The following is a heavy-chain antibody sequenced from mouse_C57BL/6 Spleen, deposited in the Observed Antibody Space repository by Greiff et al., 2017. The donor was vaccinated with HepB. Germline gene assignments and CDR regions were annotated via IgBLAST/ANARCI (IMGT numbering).Heavy chain of an antibody. CDR1: GYTFTDYN. D-gene: IGHD2-10*02. Sequence: EVQLQQSGPELVKPGASVKIPCKASGYTFTDYNMDWVKQSHGKSLEWIGDINPNNGGTIYNQKFKGKATLTVDKSSSTAYMELRSLTSEDTAVYYCARRRYGNYPFDYWGQGTTLTVSS. CDR3: ARRRYGNYPFDY. V-gene: IGHV1-18*01. J-gene: IGHJ2*01. CDR2: INPNNGGT.